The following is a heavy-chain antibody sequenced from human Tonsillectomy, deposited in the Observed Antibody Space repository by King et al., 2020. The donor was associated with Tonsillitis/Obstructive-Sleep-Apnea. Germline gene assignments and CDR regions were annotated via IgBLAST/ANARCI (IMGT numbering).Heavy chain of an antibody. CDR1: GYSFTSYW. J-gene: IGHJ6*03. CDR3: ATTGPLPPTATTVTNLSYYYYMDV. CDR2: IDPSDSYT. V-gene: IGHV5-10-1*01. D-gene: IGHD4-11*01. Sequence: QLVQSGAEVKKPGESLRISCKGSGYSFTSYWISWVRQMPGKGLEWMGRIDPSDSYTNYSPSFQGHVTISADKSISTAYLQWSSLKASDTAMYYCATTGPLPPTATTVTNLSYYYYMDVWGKGTTVTVSS.